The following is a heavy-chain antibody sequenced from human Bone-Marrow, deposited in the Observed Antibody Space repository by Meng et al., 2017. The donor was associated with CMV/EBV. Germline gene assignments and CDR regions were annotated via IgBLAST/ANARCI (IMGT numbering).Heavy chain of an antibody. CDR2: INHSGIT. CDR3: ARGKLLWFGEFPWFDP. D-gene: IGHD3-10*01. V-gene: IGHV4-34*01. CDR1: GVSFICYY. J-gene: IGHJ5*02. Sequence: CGVSFICYYWSWHRQPPGKGLEWFGEINHSGITNYSPSLKSRVTISVDTSKNQFSLKLSSVTAADTAVYYCARGKLLWFGEFPWFDPWGQGTLVTVSS.